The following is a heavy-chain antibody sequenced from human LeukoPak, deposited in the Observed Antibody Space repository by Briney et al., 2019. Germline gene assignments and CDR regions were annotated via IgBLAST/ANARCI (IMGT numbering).Heavy chain of an antibody. Sequence: GASVKVSCKASGYTFTCYDINWVRQATGQGLEWMGWMNPNSGNTGYAQKFQGRVTMTRNTSISTAYMELSSLRSEDTAEYYCARGSSSWYRWFDPWGQGTLVTVSS. CDR1: GYTFTCYD. J-gene: IGHJ5*02. CDR2: MNPNSGNT. V-gene: IGHV1-8*01. D-gene: IGHD6-13*01. CDR3: ARGSSSWYRWFDP.